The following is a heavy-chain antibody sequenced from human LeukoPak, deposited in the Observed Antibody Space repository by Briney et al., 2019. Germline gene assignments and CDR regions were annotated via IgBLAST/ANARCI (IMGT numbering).Heavy chain of an antibody. V-gene: IGHV4-59*08. Sequence: KTSETLSLTCSVSGGSIRNYYWTWIRQPPGKGLEWIGHVSNSGSTKYNPSLKSRVTISIDTSKKHFSLKLSSVTAADTAVYYCARGDAFDIWGQGTMVTVSS. J-gene: IGHJ3*02. CDR3: ARGDAFDI. CDR1: GGSIRNYY. CDR2: VSNSGST.